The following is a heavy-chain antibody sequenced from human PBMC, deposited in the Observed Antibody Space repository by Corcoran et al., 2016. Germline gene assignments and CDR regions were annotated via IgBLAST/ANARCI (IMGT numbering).Heavy chain of an antibody. D-gene: IGHD3-16*01. CDR1: GFRFSGSV. V-gene: IGHV3-73*02. CDR3: TRLGPDYSDAFDV. Sequence: EVQLVESGGGLVQPGGSLKLSCAASGFRFSGSVMHWVRQASGKGLEWLGRIRSKANSYATAYAASVKGRFTISRDDSENTAYLQMNSLKTDDTAVYYCTRLGPDYSDAFDVWGQGTVVTVSS. J-gene: IGHJ3*01. CDR2: IRSKANSYAT.